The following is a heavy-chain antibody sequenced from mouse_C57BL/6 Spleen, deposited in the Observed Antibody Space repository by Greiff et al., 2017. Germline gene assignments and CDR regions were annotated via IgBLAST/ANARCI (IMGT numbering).Heavy chain of an antibody. D-gene: IGHD1-1*01. Sequence: EVKLVESEGGLVQPGSSMKLSCTASGFTFSDYYMAWVRQVPEKGLEWVANINYDGSSTYYLDSLKGRFIISRDNAKNILYLQMSSLKSEDTATYYCARGGPTGFAYWGQGTLVTVSA. J-gene: IGHJ3*01. CDR1: GFTFSDYY. V-gene: IGHV5-16*01. CDR2: INYDGSST. CDR3: ARGGPTGFAY.